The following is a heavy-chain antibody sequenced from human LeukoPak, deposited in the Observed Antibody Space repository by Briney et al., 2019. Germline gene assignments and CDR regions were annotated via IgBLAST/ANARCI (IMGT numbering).Heavy chain of an antibody. D-gene: IGHD2-21*01. CDR3: IRDEALWRLDY. CDR1: GFTFSNLW. CDR2: IDEGGSNA. V-gene: IGHV3-74*03. Sequence: GGSLRLSCAASGFTFSNLWMHWVRQAPGKGLVWVSRIDEGGSNAMYADSVKGRFSISRDNAKNTVNLQMNSLRAEDTGVYYCIRDEALWRLDYWGRGTLVTVSS. J-gene: IGHJ4*02.